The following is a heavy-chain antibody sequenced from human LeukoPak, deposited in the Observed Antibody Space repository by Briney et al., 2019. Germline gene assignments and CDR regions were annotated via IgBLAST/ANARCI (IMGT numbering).Heavy chain of an antibody. V-gene: IGHV1-2*02. Sequence: GASVKVSCKASGYTFTGYYMHWVRQAPGQGLEWMGWINPNSGGTNYAQKFQGRVTMTRDTSISTAYMELSRLRSDDTAVYYCARGTPVGIGAFYIWGQGTMVTVSS. J-gene: IGHJ3*02. D-gene: IGHD2-15*01. CDR2: INPNSGGT. CDR1: GYTFTGYY. CDR3: ARGTPVGIGAFYI.